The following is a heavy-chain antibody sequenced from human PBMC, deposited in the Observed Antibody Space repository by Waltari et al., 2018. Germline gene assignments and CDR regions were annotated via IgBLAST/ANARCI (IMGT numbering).Heavy chain of an antibody. J-gene: IGHJ4*02. CDR3: ANGRADYVWGGY. CDR1: GFPFSSFH. V-gene: IGHV3-30*18. D-gene: IGHD3-16*01. CDR2: MSYDGDNI. Sequence: QVQLVDSGGGVVQPGRSLRLSCEASGFPFSSFHMHWVRQAPGKGLEWVAIMSYDGDNIFYAESVKGRFTISRDNSKNILYLQMNSLKVEDTAVYYCANGRADYVWGGYWGQGTLVTVSS.